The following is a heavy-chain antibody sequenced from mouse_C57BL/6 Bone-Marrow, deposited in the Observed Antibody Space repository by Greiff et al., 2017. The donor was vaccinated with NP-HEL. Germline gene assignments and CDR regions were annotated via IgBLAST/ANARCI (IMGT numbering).Heavy chain of an antibody. Sequence: VMLVESGPGLVAPSQSLSITCTVSGFSLTSYGVDWVRQPPGKGLEWLGVIWGGGSTNYNSALMSRLSISKDNSKSQVFLKMNSLQTDDTAMYYCALFYYGNYYAMDYWGQGTSVTVSS. CDR3: ALFYYGNYYAMDY. CDR1: GFSLTSYG. V-gene: IGHV2-9*01. J-gene: IGHJ4*01. D-gene: IGHD2-1*01. CDR2: IWGGGST.